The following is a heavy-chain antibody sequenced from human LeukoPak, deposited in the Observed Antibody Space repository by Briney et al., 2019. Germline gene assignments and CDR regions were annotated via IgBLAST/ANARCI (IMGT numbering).Heavy chain of an antibody. CDR2: IYYTGST. Sequence: PSETLSLTCTVSGGSISTSSYYWSWIRQPPEKRLEWIGTIYYTGSTYYNPSLKSRVTISVDASKNQFSLKLSSVTAADTAVYYCARRPGSGSRHFDYWSQGTLVTVSS. V-gene: IGHV4-39*01. D-gene: IGHD3-10*01. CDR1: GGSISTSSYY. CDR3: ARRPGSGSRHFDY. J-gene: IGHJ4*02.